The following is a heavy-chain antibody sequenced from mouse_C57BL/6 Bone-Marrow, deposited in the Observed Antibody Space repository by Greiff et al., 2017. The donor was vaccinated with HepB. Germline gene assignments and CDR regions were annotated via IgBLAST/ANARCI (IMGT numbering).Heavy chain of an antibody. CDR1: GYTFTSYD. CDR2: IYPRDGST. V-gene: IGHV1-85*01. CDR3: ARRGYDYGAWFAY. D-gene: IGHD2-4*01. J-gene: IGHJ3*01. Sequence: VQVVESGPELVKPGASVKLSCKASGYTFTSYDINWVKQRPGQGLEWIGWIYPRDGSTKYNEKFKGKATLTVDTSSSTAYMELHSLTSEDSAVYFCARRGYDYGAWFAYWGQGTRVTVSA.